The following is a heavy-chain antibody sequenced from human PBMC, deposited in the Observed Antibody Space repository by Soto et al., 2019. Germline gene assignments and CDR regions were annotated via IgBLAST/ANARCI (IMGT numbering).Heavy chain of an antibody. D-gene: IGHD6-19*01. CDR1: AFICRTYA. Sequence: GGSLRLSCAASAFICRTYAMSWVRQAPGKGLEWVSAISGSGDSTYYADSVKGRFTISRDNSKNTLYLQMNSLRAEDTAVYYCTKGGTIAVATTVYFDYWGQGTLVTVSS. CDR3: TKGGTIAVATTVYFDY. J-gene: IGHJ4*02. CDR2: ISGSGDST. V-gene: IGHV3-23*01.